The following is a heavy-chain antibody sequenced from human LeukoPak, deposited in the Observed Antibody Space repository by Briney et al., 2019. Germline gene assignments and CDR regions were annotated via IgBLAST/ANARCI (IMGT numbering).Heavy chain of an antibody. J-gene: IGHJ4*02. Sequence: PSETLSLTCAVYGGSFSNHFWNWIRQAPGKGLEWIGEISHSGSTNYNPSLKSRLTMSVDTSKNQFSLKLTSVTAADTAVYYCARGRYGWLPFDYWGQGTLVTVSS. CDR2: ISHSGST. D-gene: IGHD3-16*01. CDR3: ARGRYGWLPFDY. CDR1: GGSFSNHF. V-gene: IGHV4-34*01.